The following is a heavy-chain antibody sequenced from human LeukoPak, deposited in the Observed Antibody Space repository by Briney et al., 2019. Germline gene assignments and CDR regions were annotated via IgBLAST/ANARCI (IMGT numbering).Heavy chain of an antibody. V-gene: IGHV3-30*02. CDR1: GFTFSSYG. CDR3: AKAHISVSRPVYYYYYMDV. Sequence: GGCLSLSCAVSGFTFSSYGMHWVRQAPRKGLGWGAFIRYVGSNKFYADSVKGRFTISRDNSKNTLYLQMNSLRDEDTAVYYCAKAHISVSRPVYYYYYMDVWGKGATVTVSS. D-gene: IGHD6-6*01. CDR2: IRYVGSNK. J-gene: IGHJ6*03.